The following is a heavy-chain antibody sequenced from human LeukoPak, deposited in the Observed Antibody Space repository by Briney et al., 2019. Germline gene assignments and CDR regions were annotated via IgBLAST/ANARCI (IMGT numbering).Heavy chain of an antibody. CDR2: INSDGSST. J-gene: IGHJ4*02. D-gene: IGHD1-26*01. CDR3: AKKAWELLVDY. Sequence: GGSLRLSCAASGFTFSSYWMHWVRQAPGKGLVWVSRINSDGSSTSYADSVKGRFTISRDNSKNTLYLQMNSLRAEDTAVYYCAKKAWELLVDYWGQGTLVTVSS. CDR1: GFTFSSYW. V-gene: IGHV3-74*01.